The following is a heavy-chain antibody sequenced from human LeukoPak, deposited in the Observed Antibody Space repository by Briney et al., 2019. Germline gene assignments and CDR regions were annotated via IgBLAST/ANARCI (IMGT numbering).Heavy chain of an antibody. CDR1: GGSISSYY. CDR3: ASEPWYYYDSSGYYAIDY. V-gene: IGHV4-4*07. J-gene: IGHJ4*02. CDR2: LYSSGST. D-gene: IGHD3-22*01. Sequence: SETLSLTCTVSGGSISSYYWSWIRQPAGKRLEWIGRLYSSGSTNYNPSLKSRVSMSVDTSKNQFSLKLSSVTVADTAVYFCASEPWYYYDSSGYYAIDYWGQGTLVTVSS.